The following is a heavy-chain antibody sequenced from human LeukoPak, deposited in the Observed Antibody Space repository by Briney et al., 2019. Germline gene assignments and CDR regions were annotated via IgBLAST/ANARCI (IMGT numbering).Heavy chain of an antibody. V-gene: IGHV3-20*04. CDR3: ARDERCGGDCYYAFDI. D-gene: IGHD2-21*02. CDR1: GFTFDDYG. Sequence: GGSLRLSCAASGFTFDDYGMSWVRQAPGKGLEWVSGINWNGGSTGYADSVKGRFTISRDNAKNSLYLQMNSLRSEDTAVYYCARDERCGGDCYYAFDIWGQGTMVTVSS. CDR2: INWNGGST. J-gene: IGHJ3*02.